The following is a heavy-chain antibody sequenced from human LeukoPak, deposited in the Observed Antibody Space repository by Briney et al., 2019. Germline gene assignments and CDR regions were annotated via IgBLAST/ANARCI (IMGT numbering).Heavy chain of an antibody. CDR3: ARGWDPTYYYDRAEYYFDY. J-gene: IGHJ4*02. CDR2: INTNTGNP. Sequence: ASVKVSCKASGYTFTNYAMNWVRQAPGQGLEWMGWINTNTGNPTYAQGFTGRFVFSLDTSVSTAYLQISSLKAEDTAMYYCARGWDPTYYYDRAEYYFDYWGQGTLVTVSS. V-gene: IGHV7-4-1*02. D-gene: IGHD3-22*01. CDR1: GYTFTNYA.